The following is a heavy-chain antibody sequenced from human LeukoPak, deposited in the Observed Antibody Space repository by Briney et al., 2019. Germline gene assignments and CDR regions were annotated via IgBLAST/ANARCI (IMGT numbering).Heavy chain of an antibody. V-gene: IGHV6-1*01. CDR2: TYYRSKWYN. CDR1: GDSVSSDSAT. D-gene: IGHD1-26*01. CDR3: AREGEVGTTWSWFDP. J-gene: IGHJ5*02. Sequence: SQTLSLTCALSGDSVSSDSATWDWIRQSPSRGLEWLGRTYYRSKWYNDYAVSVKSRITINPDTSNNQFSLQLNSVTPEDTAVYYCAREGEVGTTWSWFDPWGQGTVVTVSS.